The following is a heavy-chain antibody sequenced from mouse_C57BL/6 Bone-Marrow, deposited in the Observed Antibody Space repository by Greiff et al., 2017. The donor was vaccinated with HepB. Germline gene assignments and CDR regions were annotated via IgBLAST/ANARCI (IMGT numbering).Heavy chain of an antibody. CDR2: IDPENGDT. D-gene: IGHD1-1*01. CDR1: GFNIKDDY. CDR3: TTGGYGSSYGFAY. V-gene: IGHV14-4*01. J-gene: IGHJ3*01. Sequence: EVQLQQSGAELVRPGASVKLSCTASGFNIKDDYMHWVKQRPEQGLEWIGWIDPENGDTEYASKFQGKATITADTSSNTAYLQLSSLTSEDTAVYYCTTGGYGSSYGFAYWGQGTLVTVSA.